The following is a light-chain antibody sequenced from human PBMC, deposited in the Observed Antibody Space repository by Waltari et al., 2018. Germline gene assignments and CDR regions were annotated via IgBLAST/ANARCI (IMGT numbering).Light chain of an antibody. CDR2: VNSDGSH. CDR1: SGHSSNV. Sequence: QLVLTQSPSASASLGASVKLTCTLSSGHSSNVIAWLQEQPGKGPRYLMKVNSDGSHSKGDGIPDRFSGSSSGAERYRAISSLQSEDEADYYCQTGGHGTWVFGGGTKLTVL. V-gene: IGLV4-69*01. J-gene: IGLJ3*02. CDR3: QTGGHGTWV.